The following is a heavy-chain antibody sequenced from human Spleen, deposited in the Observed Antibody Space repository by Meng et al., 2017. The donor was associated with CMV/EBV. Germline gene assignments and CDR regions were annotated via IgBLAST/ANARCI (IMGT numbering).Heavy chain of an antibody. Sequence: GSLRLSCTVYGGSFSPYDWSWIRQSPGKGPEWIGKINHGGSTFYNPSLKSRVTISLDMSKSQFSLGLTSVTAADTAVYYCARDSSGWYDGYFDSWGQGTLVTVSS. CDR1: GGSFSPYD. CDR3: ARDSSGWYDGYFDS. V-gene: IGHV4-34*01. J-gene: IGHJ4*02. D-gene: IGHD6-19*01. CDR2: INHGGST.